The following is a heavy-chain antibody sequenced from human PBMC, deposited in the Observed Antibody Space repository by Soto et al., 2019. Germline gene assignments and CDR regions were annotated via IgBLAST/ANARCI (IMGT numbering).Heavy chain of an antibody. CDR3: ARMATSGTLNWFDP. V-gene: IGHV1-8*01. CDR1: GYTFGNND. CDR2: MNPNSGKT. J-gene: IGHJ5*02. Sequence: ASVKVSCKASGYTFGNNDISWVRQATGQGLEWMGWMNPNSGKTGYAQKFQGRLTMTRDTSMSTAYLEVSSLRSDDTAIYYCARMATSGTLNWFDPWGQGTLVTISS.